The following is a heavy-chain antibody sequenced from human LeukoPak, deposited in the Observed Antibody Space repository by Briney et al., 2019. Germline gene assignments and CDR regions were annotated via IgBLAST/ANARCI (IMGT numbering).Heavy chain of an antibody. J-gene: IGHJ3*02. Sequence: ASVKVSCKASGGTFSSYAISWVRQAPGQGLEWMGGIIPIFGTANYAQKFQGRVTITADKSTSTAYMEPSSLRSEDTAVYYCARVEWDIVAYDAFDIWGQGTMVTVSS. V-gene: IGHV1-69*06. D-gene: IGHD5-12*01. CDR3: ARVEWDIVAYDAFDI. CDR2: IIPIFGTA. CDR1: GGTFSSYA.